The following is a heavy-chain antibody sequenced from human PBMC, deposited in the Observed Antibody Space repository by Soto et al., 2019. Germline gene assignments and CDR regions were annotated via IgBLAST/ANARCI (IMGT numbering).Heavy chain of an antibody. D-gene: IGHD3-16*01. V-gene: IGHV3-30-3*01. CDR3: ARGSWPGGDFFDY. Sequence: QVQLVESGGGVVQPGRSLRLSCAASGFTFSSYAMHWVRQAPGKGLEWVAVISYDGSNKYYADSVKGRFTISRDNSKNTLYLQMNSLRAEDTALYYCARGSWPGGDFFDYWGQGTLVTVSS. CDR1: GFTFSSYA. J-gene: IGHJ4*02. CDR2: ISYDGSNK.